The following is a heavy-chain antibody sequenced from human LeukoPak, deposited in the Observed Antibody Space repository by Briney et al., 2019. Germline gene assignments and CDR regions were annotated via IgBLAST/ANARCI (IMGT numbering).Heavy chain of an antibody. D-gene: IGHD6-19*01. CDR2: IKQDGSEK. CDR3: ARDITYSSGWYNWFDP. V-gene: IGHV3-7*01. CDR1: GFTFSSYW. J-gene: IGHJ5*02. Sequence: GGSLRLSCAASGFTFSSYWMSWVRQASGKGLEWVANIKQDGSEKYYVDSVKGRFTISRDNAKNSLYLQMNSLRAEDTAVYYCARDITYSSGWYNWFDPWGQGTLVTVSS.